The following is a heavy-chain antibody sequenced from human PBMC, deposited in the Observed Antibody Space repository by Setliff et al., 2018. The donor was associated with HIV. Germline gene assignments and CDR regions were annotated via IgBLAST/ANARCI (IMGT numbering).Heavy chain of an antibody. Sequence: SETLSLTCTVSGGSISSSSYYWGWIRQPPGEGLEWIGSIYYSGSTYYNPSLKSRVTISVDTSKNQFSLKLSSVTAADTAVYYCARRGRIAVAGGFDYWGQGTLVTVSS. D-gene: IGHD6-19*01. CDR2: IYYSGST. V-gene: IGHV4-39*01. CDR3: ARRGRIAVAGGFDY. CDR1: GGSISSSSYY. J-gene: IGHJ4*02.